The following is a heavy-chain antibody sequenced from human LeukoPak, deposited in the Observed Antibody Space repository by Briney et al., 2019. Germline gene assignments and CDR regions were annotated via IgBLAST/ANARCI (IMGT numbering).Heavy chain of an antibody. CDR1: GFTVSSNY. D-gene: IGHD6-13*01. CDR2: ISGTGGST. V-gene: IGHV3-23*01. J-gene: IGHJ3*02. Sequence: GGSLRLSCAASGFTVSSNYMSWVRQAPGKGLEWVSAISGTGGSTYYADSVKGRFTISRDNSKNTLYLQMNSLRAEDTAVYYCARGGLTPYSSSWYNAFDIWGQGTMVTVSS. CDR3: ARGGLTPYSSSWYNAFDI.